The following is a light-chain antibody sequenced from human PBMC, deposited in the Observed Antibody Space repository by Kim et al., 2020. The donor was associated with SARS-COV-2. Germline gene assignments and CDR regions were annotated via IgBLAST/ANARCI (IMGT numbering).Light chain of an antibody. CDR1: QSISSW. V-gene: IGKV1-5*03. Sequence: SASVGDRVNITCRASQSISSWLAWYQQKPGKAPKVLIYKASTLQTGVPSRFSGSGSGTELTLTISCLQPDDFATYYCQQYDTYSYTFGQGTKLEI. J-gene: IGKJ2*01. CDR2: KAS. CDR3: QQYDTYSYT.